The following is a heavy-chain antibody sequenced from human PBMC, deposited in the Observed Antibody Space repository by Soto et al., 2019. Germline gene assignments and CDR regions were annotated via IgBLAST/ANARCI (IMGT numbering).Heavy chain of an antibody. CDR1: GYTFAIYA. CDR2: INAGNGNT. D-gene: IGHD3-3*01. CDR3: AREGVTIFGVVIVDI. V-gene: IGHV1-3*01. J-gene: IGHJ3*02. Sequence: ASVKVSCKASGYTFAIYAMRWVRQAPGQRLEWMGWINAGNGNTKYSQKFQGRVTITRDTSASTAYMELSSLRSEDTAVYYCAREGVTIFGVVIVDIWGQGTMVTVSS.